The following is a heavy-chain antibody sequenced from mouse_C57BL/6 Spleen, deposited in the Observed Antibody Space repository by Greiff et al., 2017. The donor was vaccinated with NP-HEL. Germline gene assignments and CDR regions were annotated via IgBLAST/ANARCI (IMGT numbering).Heavy chain of an antibody. CDR1: GYTFTDYY. CDR3: ARGVIATVVHIYAMDY. Sequence: EVQLQESGPVLVKPGASVKMSCKASGYTFTDYYMNWVKQSHGKSLEWIGVINPYNGGTSYNQKFKGKATLTVDKSSSTAYMELNSLTSEDSAVYYCARGVIATVVHIYAMDYWGQGTSVTVSA. V-gene: IGHV1-19*01. CDR2: INPYNGGT. D-gene: IGHD1-1*01. J-gene: IGHJ4*01.